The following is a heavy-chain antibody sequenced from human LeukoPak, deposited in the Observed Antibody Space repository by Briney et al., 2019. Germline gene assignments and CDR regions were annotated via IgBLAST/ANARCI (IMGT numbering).Heavy chain of an antibody. CDR1: GYTFTSYG. J-gene: IGHJ4*02. D-gene: IGHD3-22*01. CDR3: ARRGPDYYDSSGYSDY. CDR2: ISAYNGNT. Sequence: ASVKVSCKASGYTFTSYGISWVRQAPGQGLEWMGWISAYNGNTNYAQKLQGRVTMTTDTSTSTAYMELRSPRSDDTAVYYCARRGPDYYDSSGYSDYWGQGTLVTVSS. V-gene: IGHV1-18*01.